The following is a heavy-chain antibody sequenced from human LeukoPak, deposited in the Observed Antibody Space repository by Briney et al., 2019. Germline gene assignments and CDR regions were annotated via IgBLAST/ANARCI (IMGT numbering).Heavy chain of an antibody. J-gene: IGHJ4*02. V-gene: IGHV4-59*08. Sequence: PSETLSLTCIVSNDSISNYFWSWIRQPPGEGLEWIGDIYYSGSTNYNPSLKNRVTISIDKPKSQFSLKLTSVTAADTAVYYCARHYRQQLVIDYWGQGTLVTVSS. D-gene: IGHD6-13*01. CDR1: NDSISNYF. CDR2: IYYSGST. CDR3: ARHYRQQLVIDY.